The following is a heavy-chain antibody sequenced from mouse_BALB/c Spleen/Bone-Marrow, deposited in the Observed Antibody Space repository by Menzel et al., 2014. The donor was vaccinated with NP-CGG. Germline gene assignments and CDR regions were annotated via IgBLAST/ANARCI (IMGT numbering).Heavy chain of an antibody. J-gene: IGHJ2*01. V-gene: IGHV5-17*02. CDR3: TRGGNWEDFDY. Sequence: EVHLVESGGGLVQPGGSRKLSCAASGFTFXSFGMHWVRQAPEKGLEWVAYISSGSSTIFYADTVKGRFTISRDNPKNTLFLQMTSLRSEDTAIYYCTRGGNWEDFDYWGQGTTLTVSS. D-gene: IGHD4-1*01. CDR2: ISSGSSTI. CDR1: GFTFXSFG.